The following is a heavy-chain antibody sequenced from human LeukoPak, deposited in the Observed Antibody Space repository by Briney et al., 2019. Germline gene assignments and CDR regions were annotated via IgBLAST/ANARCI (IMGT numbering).Heavy chain of an antibody. V-gene: IGHV1-69*13. J-gene: IGHJ4*02. CDR2: IIPIFGTA. D-gene: IGHD3-9*01. Sequence: SVKVSCKASGYTFTDYYIHWVRQAPGQGLEWMGGIIPIFGTANYAQKFQGRVTITADESTSTAYMELSSLRSEDTAVYYCASSPGGLTHYYFDYWGQGTLVTVSS. CDR3: ASSPGGLTHYYFDY. CDR1: GYTFTDYY.